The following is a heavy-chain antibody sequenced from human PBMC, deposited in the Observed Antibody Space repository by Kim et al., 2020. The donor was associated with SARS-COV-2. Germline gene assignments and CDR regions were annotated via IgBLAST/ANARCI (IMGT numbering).Heavy chain of an antibody. CDR2: INHSGST. CDR3: ARGAYRSRRLRPYFDY. J-gene: IGHJ4*02. Sequence: SETLSLTCAVYGGSFSGYYWSWIRQPPGKGLEWIGEINHSGSTNYNPSLKSRVTISVDTSKNQFSLKLSSVTAADTAVYYCARGAYRSRRLRPYFDYWGQGTLVTVSS. V-gene: IGHV4-34*01. CDR1: GGSFSGYY. D-gene: IGHD6-13*01.